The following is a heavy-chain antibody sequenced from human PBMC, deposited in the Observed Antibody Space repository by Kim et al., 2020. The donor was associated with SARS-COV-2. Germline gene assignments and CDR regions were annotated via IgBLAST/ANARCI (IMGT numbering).Heavy chain of an antibody. Sequence: KGRFTISRDNAKNSLYLQMNSLRAEDTAVYYCARDPYYYGSGSYYYGMDVWGQGTTVTVSS. J-gene: IGHJ6*02. V-gene: IGHV3-11*04. D-gene: IGHD3-10*01. CDR3: ARDPYYYGSGSYYYGMDV.